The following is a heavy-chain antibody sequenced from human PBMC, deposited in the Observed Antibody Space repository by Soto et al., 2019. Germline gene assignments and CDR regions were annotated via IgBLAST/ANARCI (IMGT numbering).Heavy chain of an antibody. J-gene: IGHJ4*02. D-gene: IGHD3-16*02. V-gene: IGHV1-3*05. CDR3: TRSAISPYGGLIGPFDY. CDR1: GYTFTDYA. CDR2: INPANGNT. Sequence: QVQLAQSGAEERKRGASVKVACEATGYTFTDYAMHWVRQAPGQRLEWMGWINPANGNTKYSQKFQGRLTITSDTSANTVYMELNSLTSEDTAMYYCTRSAISPYGGLIGPFDYWGQGNLVTVSS.